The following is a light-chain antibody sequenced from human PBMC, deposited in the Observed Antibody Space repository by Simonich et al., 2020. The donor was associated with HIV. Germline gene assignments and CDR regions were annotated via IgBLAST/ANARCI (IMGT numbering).Light chain of an antibody. J-gene: IGKJ3*01. CDR2: AAS. CDR3: QQSYSIPFT. Sequence: DIQMTQSPSAMSASVGDRVTITCRASQGISNNLAWFQQEPGKVPKRLIYAASTLHSGIPSRFSGSGSGTEFTLTISSLQPEDFATYYCQQSYSIPFTFGPGTKVDIK. V-gene: IGKV1-17*03. CDR1: QGISNN.